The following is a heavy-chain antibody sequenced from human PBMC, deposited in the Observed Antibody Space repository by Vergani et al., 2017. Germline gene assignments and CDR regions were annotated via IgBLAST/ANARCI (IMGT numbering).Heavy chain of an antibody. CDR1: GFTFSNAW. CDR2: IKSKTDGGTT. J-gene: IGHJ6*02. Sequence: VQLVESGGGLVKPGGSLRLSCAASGFTFSNAWMSWVRQAPGKGLEWVGRIKSKTDGGTTDYAAPVKGRFTISRDNAKNSLYLQMNSLRAEDTAVYYCANLWAWGGMDVWGQGTTVTVSS. V-gene: IGHV3-15*01. D-gene: IGHD3-16*01. CDR3: ANLWAWGGMDV.